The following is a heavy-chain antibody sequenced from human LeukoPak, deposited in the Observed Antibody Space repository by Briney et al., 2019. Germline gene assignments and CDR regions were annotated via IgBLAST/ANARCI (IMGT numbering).Heavy chain of an antibody. Sequence: SQTLSLTCTVSGGSISSGDYYWSWIRQPPGKGLEWIGYIYYSGSTYYNPSLKSRVTMSVDTSKNQFSLKLSSVTAADTAVYYCARGEDSSGYYSHDAFDIWGQGTMVTVSS. CDR2: IYYSGST. V-gene: IGHV4-30-4*01. J-gene: IGHJ3*02. CDR3: ARGEDSSGYYSHDAFDI. CDR1: GGSISSGDYY. D-gene: IGHD3-22*01.